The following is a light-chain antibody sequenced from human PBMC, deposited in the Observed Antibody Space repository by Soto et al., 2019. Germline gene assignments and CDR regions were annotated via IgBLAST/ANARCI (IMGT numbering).Light chain of an antibody. CDR3: QQYNSYSTWS. CDR1: QSISSW. Sequence: DIQMTQSPSTLSASVGDRVTITSRASQSISSWLAWYQQKPGKAPKLLIYDASSLESGVPSRFSGSGSGTEVTLTISCLQPDDFATYYCQQYNSYSTWSCGQGTKVEIK. V-gene: IGKV1-5*01. J-gene: IGKJ1*01. CDR2: DAS.